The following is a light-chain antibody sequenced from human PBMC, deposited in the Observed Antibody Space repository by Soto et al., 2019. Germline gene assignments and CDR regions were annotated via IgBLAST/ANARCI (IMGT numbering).Light chain of an antibody. CDR1: QSVSTF. V-gene: IGKV3-11*01. CDR3: QQRGDWPPIT. CDR2: NAS. Sequence: EIVLTQSPATLSLSPGERAILSCRASQSVSTFLAWFQQKPGQPPRLLIYNASNRTTGIPARFSGSGSGTDFTLTISSLEPEDFAVYYCQQRGDWPPITFGQGTPLEIK. J-gene: IGKJ5*01.